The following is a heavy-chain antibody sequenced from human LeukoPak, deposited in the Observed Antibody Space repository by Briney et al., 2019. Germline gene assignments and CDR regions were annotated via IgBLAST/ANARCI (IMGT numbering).Heavy chain of an antibody. D-gene: IGHD2-2*01. CDR3: ARELGYCSSTSCYAHWFDP. CDR2: IYYSGST. V-gene: IGHV4-59*01. Sequence: SETLSLTCTISGGSISSYYWSWIRQPPGKGLEWTGYIYYSGSTNYNPSLKSRVTISVDTSKNQFSLKLSSVTAADTAVYYCARELGYCSSTSCYAHWFDPWGQGTLVTVSS. J-gene: IGHJ5*02. CDR1: GGSISSYY.